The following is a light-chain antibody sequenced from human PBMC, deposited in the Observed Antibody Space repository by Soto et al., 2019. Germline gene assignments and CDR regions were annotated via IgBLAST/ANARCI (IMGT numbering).Light chain of an antibody. Sequence: QSALTQPASVSGSPGQSITISCTGTSSDIGGYNYVSWYQQHPDKAPKVIIYEANNRPSGVSNRFSGSKSGNTASLTISGLQAEDEADYYCSSYTSSTTNVFGTGTKVTVL. CDR2: EAN. CDR1: SSDIGGYNY. CDR3: SSYTSSTTNV. J-gene: IGLJ1*01. V-gene: IGLV2-14*01.